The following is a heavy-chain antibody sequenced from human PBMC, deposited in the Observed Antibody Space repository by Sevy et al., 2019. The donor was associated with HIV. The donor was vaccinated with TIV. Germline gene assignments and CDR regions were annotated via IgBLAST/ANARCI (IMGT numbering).Heavy chain of an antibody. CDR3: TSDGLYCGGGTCYSEGFDS. D-gene: IGHD2-15*01. CDR2: IKSKTDGGTT. V-gene: IGHV3-15*01. J-gene: IGHJ4*02. Sequence: GGSLRLSCAGFGFTVSDAWMSWVRQAPGKGLQWVGRIKSKTDGGTTDYVTPVKGRLSIARDDSKNTLYLQVNSLKTEETAVYYCTSDGLYCGGGTCYSEGFDSWGQGILVTVSS. CDR1: GFTVSDAW.